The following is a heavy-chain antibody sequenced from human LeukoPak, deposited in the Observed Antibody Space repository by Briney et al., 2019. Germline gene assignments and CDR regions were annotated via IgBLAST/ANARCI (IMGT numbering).Heavy chain of an antibody. CDR3: ARSVRSSGWTRYYYYYGMVV. Sequence: ASVKVSCKASGYTFTSYDINWVRQAPGQGLEWMGWMNPNSGNTGYAQKFQGRVTMTRNTSISTAYMELSSLRSEDTAVYYCARSVRSSGWTRYYYYYGMVVWGQGTTVAVSS. J-gene: IGHJ6*02. V-gene: IGHV1-8*01. CDR2: MNPNSGNT. D-gene: IGHD6-19*01. CDR1: GYTFTSYD.